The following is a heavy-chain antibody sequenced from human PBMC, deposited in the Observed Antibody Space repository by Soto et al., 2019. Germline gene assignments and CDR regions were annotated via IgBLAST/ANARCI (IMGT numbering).Heavy chain of an antibody. D-gene: IGHD3-3*01. J-gene: IGHJ6*02. Sequence: EVQLVESGGGLVQPGGSLRLSCAASGFTFSSYSMNWVRQAPGKGLEWVSYISSSSSTIYYADSVKGRFTISRDNAKHSLCLQMNSLRDEDTAVYYCARDPTGVGKARYCTYYGMDVWGQGTTVTVSS. CDR1: GFTFSSYS. CDR3: ARDPTGVGKARYCTYYGMDV. CDR2: ISSSSSTI. V-gene: IGHV3-48*02.